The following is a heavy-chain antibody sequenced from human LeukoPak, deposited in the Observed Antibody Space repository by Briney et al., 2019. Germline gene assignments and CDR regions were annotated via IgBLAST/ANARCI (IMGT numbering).Heavy chain of an antibody. V-gene: IGHV3-7*01. Sequence: GGTLRLSCAASGFTFSSYWMSWVRKAPGKGLEWVANIKQDGSEKYYVDSVKGRFTISRDNAKNSLYLEMNSLRAEDTAVYYCARGDYDSSGAFDYWGQGTLVTVSS. CDR2: IKQDGSEK. D-gene: IGHD3-22*01. CDR1: GFTFSSYW. J-gene: IGHJ4*02. CDR3: ARGDYDSSGAFDY.